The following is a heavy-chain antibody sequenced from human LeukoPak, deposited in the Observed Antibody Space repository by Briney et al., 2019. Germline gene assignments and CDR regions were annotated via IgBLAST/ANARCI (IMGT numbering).Heavy chain of an antibody. CDR1: GGSFSGYY. CDR2: INHSGST. J-gene: IGHJ6*02. Sequence: SETLSLTCAVYGGSFSGYYWSWIRQPPGKGLEWIGEINHSGSTNYNPSLKSRVTISVDTSKNQFSLKLGSVTAADTAVYYCARCIAAAGLYYYYYGMDVWGQGTTVTVSS. CDR3: ARCIAAAGLYYYYYGMDV. D-gene: IGHD6-13*01. V-gene: IGHV4-34*01.